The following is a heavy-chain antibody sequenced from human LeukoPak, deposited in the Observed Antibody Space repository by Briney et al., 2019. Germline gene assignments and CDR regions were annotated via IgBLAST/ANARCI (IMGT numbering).Heavy chain of an antibody. D-gene: IGHD2-15*01. V-gene: IGHV4-39*01. CDR2: NYYSGST. CDR3: ARHFDCSGCSCYCGAFDY. Sequence: SETLSLTCTVSGGSISISSYYWRWIRQPPGKGLVRIGSNYYSGSTYYHPSLKSRVTISVDTSKNQFSLKLSSVTAADTAVYYCARHFDCSGCSCYCGAFDYWGQGTLVTVSS. J-gene: IGHJ4*02. CDR1: GGSISISSYY.